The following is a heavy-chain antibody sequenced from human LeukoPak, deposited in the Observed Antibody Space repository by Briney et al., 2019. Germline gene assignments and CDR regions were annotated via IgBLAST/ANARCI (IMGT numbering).Heavy chain of an antibody. CDR3: ARVAVAGIGFEYYFDY. J-gene: IGHJ4*02. D-gene: IGHD6-19*01. CDR1: GFTFSSYA. Sequence: GGSLRLSCAASGFTFSSYAMHWVRQAPGKGLEWVAVISCDGSNKYYADSVKGRFTISRDNSKNTLYLQMNSLRAEDTAVYYCARVAVAGIGFEYYFDYWGQGTLVTVSS. CDR2: ISCDGSNK. V-gene: IGHV3-30*04.